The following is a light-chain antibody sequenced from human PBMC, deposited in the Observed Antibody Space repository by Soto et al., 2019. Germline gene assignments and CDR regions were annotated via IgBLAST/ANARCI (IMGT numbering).Light chain of an antibody. CDR1: QSVSSSY. CDR3: QQYGSSLYT. CDR2: GAS. J-gene: IGKJ2*01. V-gene: IGKV3-20*01. Sequence: EIVLTQSPGTLALSPGERATLSCRASQSVSSSYLAWYQQKPGQAPRLLIYGASSRATGIPDRLSGSGSGTEFTLTISRLEPEDFAVYYCQQYGSSLYTLGQGTKLEI.